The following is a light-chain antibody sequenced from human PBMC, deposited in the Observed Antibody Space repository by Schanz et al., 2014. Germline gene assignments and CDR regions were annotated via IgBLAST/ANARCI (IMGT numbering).Light chain of an antibody. J-gene: IGLJ2*01. CDR3: LLSYGGARV. Sequence: QAVVTQEPSLTVSPGGTVTLTCVFTGTVSGGHYPFWFQQKPGQAPRTLIYDTTMRTSWTPARFSGSLLGGKPALTLSGAQPEDEADYYCLLSYGGARVFGGGTKLTVL. CDR2: DTT. V-gene: IGLV7-46*01. CDR1: GTVSGGHY.